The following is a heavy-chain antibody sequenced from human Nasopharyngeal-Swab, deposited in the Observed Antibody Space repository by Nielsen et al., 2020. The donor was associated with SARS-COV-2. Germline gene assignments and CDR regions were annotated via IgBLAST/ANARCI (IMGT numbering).Heavy chain of an antibody. CDR2: ISVSGDRT. D-gene: IGHD5-12*01. Sequence: GESLKISCAASDFTFSSYAMSWVRQAPGKGLEWVSVISVSGDRTYYADSVKGRFIISRDNSRNTLYLQMNSLRAEDTAVYYCAKDLDSGYDLGTFDYWGQGTLVTVSS. CDR3: AKDLDSGYDLGTFDY. CDR1: DFTFSSYA. V-gene: IGHV3-23*01. J-gene: IGHJ4*02.